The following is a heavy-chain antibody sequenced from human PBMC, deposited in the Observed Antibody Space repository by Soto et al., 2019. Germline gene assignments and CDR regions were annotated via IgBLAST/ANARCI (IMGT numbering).Heavy chain of an antibody. J-gene: IGHJ6*02. CDR3: ARDDFWSGFGANYGMDV. V-gene: IGHV3-21*01. D-gene: IGHD3-3*01. CDR1: GFTFSSYS. CDR2: ISSSSSYI. Sequence: PGGSLRLSCAASGFTFSSYSMNWVRQDPGKGLEWVSSISSSSSYIYYADSVKGRFTISRDNAKNSLYLQMNSLRAEDTAVYYCARDDFWSGFGANYGMDVWGQGTTVTVSS.